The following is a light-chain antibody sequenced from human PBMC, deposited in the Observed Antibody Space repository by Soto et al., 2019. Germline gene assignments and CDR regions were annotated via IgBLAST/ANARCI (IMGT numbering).Light chain of an antibody. CDR3: SSYAGSNSLYV. Sequence: QSVLTQPPSMSAAPGQMVAISCSGTSSNIGDNSVSWYQQHPGKAPKLMIYEVSKRPSGVPDRFSGSKSGNTASLTVSGLQAEDEADYYCSSYAGSNSLYVFGTGTKLTVL. CDR1: SSNIGDNS. V-gene: IGLV2-8*01. J-gene: IGLJ1*01. CDR2: EVS.